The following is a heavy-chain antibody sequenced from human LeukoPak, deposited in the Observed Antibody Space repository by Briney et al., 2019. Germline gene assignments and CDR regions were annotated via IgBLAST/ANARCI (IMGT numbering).Heavy chain of an antibody. D-gene: IGHD2-15*01. Sequence: GGSLRLSCAASGFTFSSYAMSWVRQAPGKGLEWVSGISGSGGSTYYADSVKGRFTISRDNSKNTLYLQMNSLRAEDTAVYYCTKRRCGGGSCYSDEYYFDYWGQGTLVTVSS. CDR3: TKRRCGGGSCYSDEYYFDY. CDR2: ISGSGGST. CDR1: GFTFSSYA. V-gene: IGHV3-23*01. J-gene: IGHJ4*02.